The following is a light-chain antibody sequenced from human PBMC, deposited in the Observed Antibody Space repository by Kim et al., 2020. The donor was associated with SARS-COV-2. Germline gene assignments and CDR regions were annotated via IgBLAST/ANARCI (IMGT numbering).Light chain of an antibody. Sequence: QPVLTQSSSASASLGSSVTLTCTLSSGHSTYIIAWHQQQPGKAPRFLMKLEGSGSHNKGSGVPYRFSGSSSGADRYLTISNLQSEDEAEYYCETWDSNTWVFGGGTKLTVL. CDR1: SGHSTYI. CDR3: ETWDSNTWV. J-gene: IGLJ3*02. CDR2: LEGSGSH. V-gene: IGLV4-60*03.